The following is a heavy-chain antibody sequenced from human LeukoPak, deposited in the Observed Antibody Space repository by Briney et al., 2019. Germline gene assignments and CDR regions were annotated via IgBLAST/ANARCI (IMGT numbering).Heavy chain of an antibody. D-gene: IGHD7-27*01. V-gene: IGHV3-48*04. CDR2: ITGSGTII. J-gene: IGHJ4*02. CDR1: GFTFSTYS. CDR3: ARNLGEAYFDY. Sequence: GGSLRLSCAASGFTFSTYSMNWVRQAPGKGLEWVSYITGSGTIINYADSVKGRFTISRDSAKNSLYLQMNSLRAEDTAVYYCARNLGEAYFDYWGQGTLVTVSS.